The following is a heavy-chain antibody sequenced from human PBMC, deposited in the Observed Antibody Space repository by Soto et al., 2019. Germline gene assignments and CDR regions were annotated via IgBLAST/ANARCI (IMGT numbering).Heavy chain of an antibody. J-gene: IGHJ4*02. CDR2: IYWNDDM. D-gene: IGHD6-13*01. CDR1: GFSLSTSGLG. V-gene: IGHV2-5*01. Sequence: QITLKESGPTLVRPTQTLTLTCTFSGFSLSTSGLGVCWIRQPPGKALEWLALIYWNDDMRYSPSLKARLTITKDTSKTQVVLTMTHMDPVYTATYYCAHRPSSWYLFDYWGQGTLVTVSS. CDR3: AHRPSSWYLFDY.